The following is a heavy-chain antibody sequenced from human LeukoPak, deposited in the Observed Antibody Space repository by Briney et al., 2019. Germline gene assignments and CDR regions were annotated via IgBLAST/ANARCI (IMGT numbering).Heavy chain of an antibody. Sequence: SETLSLTCTVSGGSISSYYWSWIRQPPGKGLEWIGYIYYSGSTNYNPSLKSRVTISVDTSKNQFSLKLSSVTAADTAVYYCARGRAGRRIAAAGTALKNWGQGTLVTVSS. CDR1: GGSISSYY. CDR3: ARGRAGRRIAAAGTALKN. V-gene: IGHV4-59*01. J-gene: IGHJ4*02. CDR2: IYYSGST. D-gene: IGHD6-13*01.